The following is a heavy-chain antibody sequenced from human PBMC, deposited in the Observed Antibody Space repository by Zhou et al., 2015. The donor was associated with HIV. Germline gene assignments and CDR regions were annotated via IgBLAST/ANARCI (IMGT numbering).Heavy chain of an antibody. J-gene: IGHJ6*02. D-gene: IGHD2-2*01. V-gene: IGHV1-46*01. CDR2: INPSGGST. CDR3: ARDSPYCSSTSCYRDYYYYYGMDV. CDR1: GYTFTSYY. Sequence: QVQLVQSGAEVKKPGASVKVSCKASGYTFTSYYMHWVRQAPGQGLEWMGIINPSGGSTSYAQKFQGRVTMTRDTSTSTVYMELSSLRSEDTAVYYCARDSPYCSSTSCYRDYYYYYGMDVWGQGTTVTVSS.